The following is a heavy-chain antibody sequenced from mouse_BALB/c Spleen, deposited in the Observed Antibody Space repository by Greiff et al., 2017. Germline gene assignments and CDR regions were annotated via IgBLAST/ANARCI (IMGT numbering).Heavy chain of an antibody. CDR2: IWTGGGT. CDR1: GFSLTSYD. J-gene: IGHJ2*01. Sequence: VHLVESGPGLVAPSQSLSITCTVSGFSLTSYDISWIRQPPGKGLEWLGVIWTGGGTNYNSAFMSRLSISKDNSKRQVFLKMNSLQTDDTAIYYGVRDGGGGYPFDYWGQGTTLTVSS. D-gene: IGHD2-2*01. CDR3: VRDGGGGYPFDY. V-gene: IGHV2-9-2*01.